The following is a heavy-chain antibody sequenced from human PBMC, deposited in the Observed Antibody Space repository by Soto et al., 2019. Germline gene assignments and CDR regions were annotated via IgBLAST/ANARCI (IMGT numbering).Heavy chain of an antibody. CDR3: ARDQPGYSYGYGLGY. V-gene: IGHV3-21*01. CDR1: GFTFSSYS. D-gene: IGHD5-18*01. CDR2: ISSSSSYI. Sequence: EVQLVESGGGLVKPGGSLRLSCAASGFTFSSYSMNWVRQAPGQGLEWVSSISSSSSYIYYADSVKGRFTISRDNAKNSLYLQMNSLRAEDTAVYYGARDQPGYSYGYGLGYWGQGTLVTVSS. J-gene: IGHJ4*02.